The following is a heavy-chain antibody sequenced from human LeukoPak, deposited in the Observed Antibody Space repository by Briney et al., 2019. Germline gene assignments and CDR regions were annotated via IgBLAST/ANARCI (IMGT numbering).Heavy chain of an antibody. J-gene: IGHJ4*02. V-gene: IGHV1-2*02. Sequence: ASVTVSCKASGYTFTGYYMHWVRQAPGQGLEWMGWINPNSGGTNYAQKFQGRVTMTRDTSISTAYMELSRLRSDDTAVYYCARGRGIAAAGVLFAYWGQGTLVTVSS. CDR2: INPNSGGT. CDR3: ARGRGIAAAGVLFAY. D-gene: IGHD6-13*01. CDR1: GYTFTGYY.